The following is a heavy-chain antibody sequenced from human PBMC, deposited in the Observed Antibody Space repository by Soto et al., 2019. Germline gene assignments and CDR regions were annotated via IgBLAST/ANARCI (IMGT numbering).Heavy chain of an antibody. CDR2: IYYTGNT. V-gene: IGHV4-59*13. CDR3: ARGSSSSGWYFQH. Sequence: SSETLSLTCSVSGSITGYYLSWIRQSPGEGLEWIGYIYYTGNTNYNPSLKSRLTISLDTSKNQFSLKLTSVTAADTAVYYCARGSSSSGWYFQHWGQGILVTV. D-gene: IGHD6-19*01. CDR1: GSITGYY. J-gene: IGHJ1*01.